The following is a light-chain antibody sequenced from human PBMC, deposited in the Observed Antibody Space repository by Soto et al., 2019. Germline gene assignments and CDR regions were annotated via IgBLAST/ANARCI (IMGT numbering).Light chain of an antibody. CDR2: KAS. V-gene: IGKV1-5*03. J-gene: IGKJ4*01. CDR1: QGIDNW. CDR3: PEYNSY. Sequence: DIRVTQSPSTLSASVGDRVTITCRTSQGIDNWLAWYQQKPGKVPKLLIYKASSLQSGVPSRFSGSGFGTEFTLTISSLQPDDVATYYCPEYNSYFGGGTKVEIK.